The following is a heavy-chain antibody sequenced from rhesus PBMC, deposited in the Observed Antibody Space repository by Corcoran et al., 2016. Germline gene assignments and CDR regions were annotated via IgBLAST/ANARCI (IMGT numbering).Heavy chain of an antibody. Sequence: QVQLVQSGAEIKQPGASLTLSCTASGSTFTSYYLPWGGPAPGQGLEWIGLISPDNGNKGYAQNFQGRVTITTDTSTSTGYMELSSLRSEDTAVYYCTRALTGYFDYWGQGVLVTVSS. V-gene: IGHV1-180*01. CDR2: ISPDNGNK. J-gene: IGHJ4*01. CDR3: TRALTGYFDY. D-gene: IGHD7-45*01. CDR1: GSTFTSYY.